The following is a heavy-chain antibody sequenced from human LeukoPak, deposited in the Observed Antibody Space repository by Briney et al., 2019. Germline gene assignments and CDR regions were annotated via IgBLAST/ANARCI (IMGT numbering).Heavy chain of an antibody. J-gene: IGHJ4*02. V-gene: IGHV3-74*01. CDR1: GFTFSSYW. CDR2: ITSDGSGI. Sequence: GGSLRLSCAASGFTFSSYWMHWVRQPPGKGLVWVSRITSDGSGIGYADSVKGRFSTSRDNAKSSVYLQMDSMRAEDMALYYCATKVPGTSHFSSWGQGTLVTVSS. D-gene: IGHD4/OR15-4a*01. CDR3: ATKVPGTSHFSS.